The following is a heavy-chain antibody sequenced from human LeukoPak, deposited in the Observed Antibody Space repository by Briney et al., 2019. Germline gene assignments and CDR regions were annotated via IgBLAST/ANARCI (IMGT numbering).Heavy chain of an antibody. D-gene: IGHD6-6*01. CDR3: ARQTRIAARQYYFDY. CDR1: GGSISSYY. CDR2: IYTSGST. J-gene: IGHJ4*02. Sequence: SETLSLTCTVSGGSISSYYWSWVRQPPGKGLEWIGYIYTSGSTNYNPSLKSRVALSVDTSKNQFSLKLSSVTAADTAVYYCARQTRIAARQYYFDYWGQGTLVTVSS. V-gene: IGHV4-4*09.